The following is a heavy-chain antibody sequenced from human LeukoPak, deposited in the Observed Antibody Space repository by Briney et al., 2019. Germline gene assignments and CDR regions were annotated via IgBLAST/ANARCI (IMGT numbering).Heavy chain of an antibody. CDR3: VRDGNAFDI. CDR2: ITSSSNYI. J-gene: IGHJ3*02. D-gene: IGHD1-1*01. Sequence: GGSLRLSCAASGFTFSCCTMHWVRQAPGKGLEWVSSITSSSNYIFYADSVKGRFTISRDNAKNSVNLQMNSLRAEDTAMYYCVRDGNAFDIWAKGHWSPSLQ. V-gene: IGHV3-21*01. CDR1: GFTFSCCT.